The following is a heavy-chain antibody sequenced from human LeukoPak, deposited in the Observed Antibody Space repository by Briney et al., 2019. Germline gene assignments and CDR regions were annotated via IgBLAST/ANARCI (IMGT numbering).Heavy chain of an antibody. Sequence: GGSLRLSCAASGFTFNSYAMSWVRQAPGKGPEWVSGISGSGGSTYYADSVKGRFTISRDNSKYTPYLQMNSLRAEDTAVYYCARATWYCSSTSCYGDYYYYGMDVWGQGTAVTVSS. CDR1: GFTFNSYA. CDR3: ARATWYCSSTSCYGDYYYYGMDV. J-gene: IGHJ6*02. CDR2: ISGSGGST. V-gene: IGHV3-23*01. D-gene: IGHD2-2*01.